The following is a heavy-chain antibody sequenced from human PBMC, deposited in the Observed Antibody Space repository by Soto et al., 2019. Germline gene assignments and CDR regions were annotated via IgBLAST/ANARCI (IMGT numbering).Heavy chain of an antibody. CDR1: GFTFSDYY. Sequence: GGSMRLSCAASGFTFSDYYMSWIRQAPGKGLEWVSYISSSGSTIYYADSVKGRFTISRDNAKNSLYLQMNSLRAEDTAVYYCARVGRAAVAGIAFDIWGQGTMVTVSS. J-gene: IGHJ3*02. V-gene: IGHV3-11*01. CDR2: ISSSGSTI. D-gene: IGHD6-19*01. CDR3: ARVGRAAVAGIAFDI.